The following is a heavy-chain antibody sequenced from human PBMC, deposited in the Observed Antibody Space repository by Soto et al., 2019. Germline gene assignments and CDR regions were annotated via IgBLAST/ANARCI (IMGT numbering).Heavy chain of an antibody. CDR1: GGSISSDDW. J-gene: IGHJ4*02. CDR3: ARDLQGSGYRRFDY. D-gene: IGHD3-22*01. Sequence: QVQLQESGPGLVKPSGTLSLTCAVSGGSISSDDWWSWVRQPPGKGLEWIGEIYHSGSTNYNPSLKSRVTISVDKAKNQLSLNLISVIAADTAVYYCARDLQGSGYRRFDYWGQGTLVTVSS. V-gene: IGHV4-4*02. CDR2: IYHSGST.